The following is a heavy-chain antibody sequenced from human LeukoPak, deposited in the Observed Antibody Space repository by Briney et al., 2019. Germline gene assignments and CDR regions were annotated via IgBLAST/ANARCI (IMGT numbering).Heavy chain of an antibody. D-gene: IGHD3-3*01. J-gene: IGHJ3*02. Sequence: GGSLRLSCAASGFTFSSYGMHWVRQAPGKGLEWVAFIRYDGSNKYYADSVKGRFTISRDNSKNTLYLQMNSLRAEDTAVYYCAKDRMYYDFWSGYSVDAFDIWGQGIMVTVSS. CDR3: AKDRMYYDFWSGYSVDAFDI. CDR1: GFTFSSYG. V-gene: IGHV3-30*02. CDR2: IRYDGSNK.